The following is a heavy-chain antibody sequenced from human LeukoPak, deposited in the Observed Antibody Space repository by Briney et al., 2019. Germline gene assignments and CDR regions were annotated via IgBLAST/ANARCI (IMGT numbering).Heavy chain of an antibody. V-gene: IGHV4-34*01. Sequence: SETLSLTCAVYGGSFSGYYWSWIRQPPGKGLEWIGEIYHSGSTNYNPSLKSRVTISVDKSKNQFSLKLSSVTAADTAVYYCARDDRLASHNYYDSSGYANWGQGTLVTVSS. CDR2: IYHSGST. CDR3: ARDDRLASHNYYDSSGYAN. J-gene: IGHJ4*02. D-gene: IGHD3-22*01. CDR1: GGSFSGYY.